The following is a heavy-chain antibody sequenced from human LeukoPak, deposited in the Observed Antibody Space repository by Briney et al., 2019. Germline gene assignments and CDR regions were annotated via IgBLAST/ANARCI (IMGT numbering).Heavy chain of an antibody. CDR1: GFTFSSYS. D-gene: IGHD2-2*01. J-gene: IGHJ4*02. CDR3: ARRAYCSSTSCAFDY. Sequence: PGGSLRLSCAASGFTFSSYSMNWVRQAPGKGLEWVSSISSSSYVYYADSVKGRFTISRDNAKNSLYLQMTSLRAEDTAVYYCARRAYCSSTSCAFDYWGQGTLVTVSS. V-gene: IGHV3-21*01. CDR2: ISSSSYV.